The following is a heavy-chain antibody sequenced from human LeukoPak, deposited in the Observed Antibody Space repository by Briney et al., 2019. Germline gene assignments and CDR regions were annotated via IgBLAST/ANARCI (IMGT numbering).Heavy chain of an antibody. D-gene: IGHD5-24*01. CDR2: ISYDGSNK. V-gene: IGHV3-30-3*01. J-gene: IGHJ4*02. CDR1: AFTFSSYA. Sequence: GGSLRLSCAASAFTFSSYAEHWVRQAPGEGLEWLAVISYDGSNKYYADSVKGRFTISRDNSKNTLYLQMNSLRAEDTALYYCAKGRALDMTTSPFDYWGQRTLVTVSS. CDR3: AKGRALDMTTSPFDY.